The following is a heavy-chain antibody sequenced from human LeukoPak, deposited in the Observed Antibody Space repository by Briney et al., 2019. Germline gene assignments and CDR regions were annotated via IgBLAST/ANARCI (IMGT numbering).Heavy chain of an antibody. J-gene: IGHJ4*02. CDR2: ISSSSSTI. V-gene: IGHV3-48*04. CDR3: VKGLRFSDY. Sequence: PGGSLRLSCAASGFTFSSYSMNWVRQAPGKGLEWVSYISSSSSTIYYADSVKGRFTISRDNAKNSLYLQMSSLRAEDTAVYYCVKGLRFSDYWGQGTLVTVSS. D-gene: IGHD3-3*01. CDR1: GFTFSSYS.